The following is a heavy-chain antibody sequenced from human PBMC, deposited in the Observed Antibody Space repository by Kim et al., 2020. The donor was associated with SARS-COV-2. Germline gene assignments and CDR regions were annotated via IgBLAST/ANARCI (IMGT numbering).Heavy chain of an antibody. D-gene: IGHD4-17*01. V-gene: IGHV1-18*04. CDR1: GYTFTSYG. CDR3: ARDYGDSDHYYYYGMDV. Sequence: ASVKVSCKASGYTFTSYGISWVRQAPGQGLEWMGWISAYNGNTNYAQKLQGRVTMTTDTSTSTAYMELRSLRSDDTAVYYCARDYGDSDHYYYYGMDVWGQGTTVTVSS. CDR2: ISAYNGNT. J-gene: IGHJ6*02.